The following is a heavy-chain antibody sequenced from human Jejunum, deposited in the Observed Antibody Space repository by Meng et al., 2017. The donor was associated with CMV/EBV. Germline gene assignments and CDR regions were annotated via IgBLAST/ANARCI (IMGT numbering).Heavy chain of an antibody. Sequence: STYAMNWVRQAPGKGLEWVSGISGSGDSTYYTDSVKGRFTISRDNSQNTLYLHMSSLRAEDMAVYFCAKGGTLNVVVPDASWAIGYWGQGTLVTVSS. D-gene: IGHD2-2*01. J-gene: IGHJ4*02. V-gene: IGHV3-23*01. CDR3: AKGGTLNVVVPDASWAIGY. CDR2: ISGSGDST. CDR1: STYA.